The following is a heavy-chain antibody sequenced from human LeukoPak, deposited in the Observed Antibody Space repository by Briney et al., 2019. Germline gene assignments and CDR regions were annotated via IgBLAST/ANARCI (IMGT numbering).Heavy chain of an antibody. CDR3: ARHSPQLQYFDY. D-gene: IGHD2-2*01. CDR1: GYSISSGYY. J-gene: IGHJ4*02. CDR2: IYHSGST. Sequence: SETLSLTCAVSGYSISSGYYWGWIRQPPGKGLEWIGSIYHSGSTYYNPSLKSRVTISVDTSKNQFSLKLSSVTAADTAVYYCARHSPQLQYFDYWGQGTLATVSS. V-gene: IGHV4-38-2*01.